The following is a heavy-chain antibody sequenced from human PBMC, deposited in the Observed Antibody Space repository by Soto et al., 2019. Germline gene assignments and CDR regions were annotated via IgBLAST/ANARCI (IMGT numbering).Heavy chain of an antibody. D-gene: IGHD2-2*01. CDR1: GGSISSYY. Sequence: SETLSLTCTVSGGSISSYYWSWIRQPPGKGLEWIGYIYYSGSTNYNPSLKSRVTISVDTSKNQFSLKLSSVTAADTAVYYCARVGPLGYCSSTSCYDNWFDPWGQGTLVTVPQ. CDR2: IYYSGST. CDR3: ARVGPLGYCSSTSCYDNWFDP. J-gene: IGHJ5*02. V-gene: IGHV4-59*01.